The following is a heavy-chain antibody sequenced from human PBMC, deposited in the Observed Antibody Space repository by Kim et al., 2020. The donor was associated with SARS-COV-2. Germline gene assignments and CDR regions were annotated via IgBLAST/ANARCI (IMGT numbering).Heavy chain of an antibody. CDR2: IPNDGGNK. CDR3: ATSPYYYDSRGYYPYYFDY. Sequence: GGSLRLSCAASGFTFSRYGMHWFRQAPGKGLEWVAVIPNDGGNKYYGDSVKGRFTISRDNSKNTLYLQMNSLRVEDTAIYYCATSPYYYDSRGYYPYYFDYWGQGTLVTVSS. CDR1: GFTFSRYG. D-gene: IGHD3-22*01. J-gene: IGHJ4*02. V-gene: IGHV3-30*03.